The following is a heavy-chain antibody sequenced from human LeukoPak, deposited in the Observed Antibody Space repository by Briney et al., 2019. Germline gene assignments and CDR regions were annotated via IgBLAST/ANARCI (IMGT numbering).Heavy chain of an antibody. D-gene: IGHD3-10*01. J-gene: IGHJ5*02. Sequence: SETLSLTCTVSGASISRDYWTWIRQPPGKGLEWIGYIYNGGSTTYNPSLKSRVTISVDTSKNQFSLKLSSVTPADTAVYYCARGGYYGSGNDFRFDPWGQGTLVTVSS. V-gene: IGHV4-59*01. CDR3: ARGGYYGSGNDFRFDP. CDR1: GASISRDY. CDR2: IYNGGST.